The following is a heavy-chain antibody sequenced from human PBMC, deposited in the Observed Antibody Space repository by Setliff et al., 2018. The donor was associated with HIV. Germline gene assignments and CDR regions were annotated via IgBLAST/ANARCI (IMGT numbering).Heavy chain of an antibody. J-gene: IGHJ3*02. Sequence: TSETLSLTCTVSGGSISSYYWSWIRQSPGKGLEWIGHVYYGGNTKYNPSLKSRVTMSSDTSKNQFSLKLNSVTPADTAVYYCARASSRLNCSGGSCYRAPYAFDIWGQGTMVTVSS. CDR1: GGSISSYY. CDR2: VYYGGNT. V-gene: IGHV4-59*01. CDR3: ARASSRLNCSGGSCYRAPYAFDI. D-gene: IGHD2-15*01.